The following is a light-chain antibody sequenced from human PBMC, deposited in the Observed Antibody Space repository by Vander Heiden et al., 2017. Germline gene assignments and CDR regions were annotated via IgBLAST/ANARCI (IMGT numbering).Light chain of an antibody. CDR3: CSYAGSSTS. CDR2: EGT. Sequence: QSALTQPASVSGSPGQSITISCGGSYNLVSWYQQHPGKAHKLMIYEGTKRPSGVSNRFSGSKSGNTASLTISGLQAEDEADYYCCSYAGSSTSFGGGTKLTVL. J-gene: IGLJ2*01. CDR1: GGSYNL. V-gene: IGLV2-23*01.